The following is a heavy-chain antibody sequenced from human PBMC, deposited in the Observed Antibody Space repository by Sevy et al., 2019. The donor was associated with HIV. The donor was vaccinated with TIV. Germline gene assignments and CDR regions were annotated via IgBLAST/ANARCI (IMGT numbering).Heavy chain of an antibody. CDR1: GYSFTSYW. V-gene: IGHV5-51*01. Sequence: GESLKISCKGSGYSFTSYWIGWVRQMPGKGLEGRGIIYPGDSDTRHSPSFQGQVTISADKSISTAYLQWSSLKASDTAMYYCARTSLDYWFDPWGQGTLVTVSS. CDR3: ARTSLDYWFDP. J-gene: IGHJ5*02. CDR2: IYPGDSDT.